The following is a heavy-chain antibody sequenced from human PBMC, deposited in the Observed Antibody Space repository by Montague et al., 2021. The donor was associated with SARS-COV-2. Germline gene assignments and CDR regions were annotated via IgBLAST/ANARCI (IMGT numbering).Heavy chain of an antibody. CDR1: GFTFSNFF. J-gene: IGHJ3*02. V-gene: IGHV3-21*01. CDR2: ITSSGDYI. CDR3: ARELGRTGAFDI. Sequence: SLRLSCAASGFTFSNFFINWVRRAPGKGLEWVSSITSSGDYIWYADSLKGRFTGSRDNAKNSVYLQMSSLRAEDTAVYYCARELGRTGAFDIWGQGTAVTVSS. D-gene: IGHD4-17*01.